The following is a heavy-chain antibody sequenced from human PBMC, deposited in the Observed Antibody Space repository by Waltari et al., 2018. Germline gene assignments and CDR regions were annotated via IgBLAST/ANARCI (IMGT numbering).Heavy chain of an antibody. J-gene: IGHJ4*02. CDR2: ISSSGSTI. CDR1: GFTFSRYE. V-gene: IGHV3-48*03. CDR3: ARDGYSGGSIDY. D-gene: IGHD2-15*01. Sequence: EVQLVESGGGLVQPGGSLILSCEASGFTFSRYEMTWVRQAPGKGLEWVSYISSSGSTIYYADSVKGRFTISRDNAKNSLYLQMNSLRAEDTAVYYCARDGYSGGSIDYWGQGTLVTVSS.